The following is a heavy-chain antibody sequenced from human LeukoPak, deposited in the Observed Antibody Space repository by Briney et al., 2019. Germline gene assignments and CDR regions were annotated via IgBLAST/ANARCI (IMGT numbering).Heavy chain of an antibody. CDR3: ARDLTAMAQYNWFDP. CDR2: IYTSGST. J-gene: IGHJ5*02. CDR1: GGSISSYY. V-gene: IGHV4-4*07. Sequence: KTSETLSLTCTVSGGSISSYYWSWIRQPAGKGLEWIGRIYTSGSTNYNPSLKSRVTMSVDTSKNQFSLKLSSVTAAGTAVYYCARDLTAMAQYNWFDPWGQGTLVTVSS. D-gene: IGHD5-18*01.